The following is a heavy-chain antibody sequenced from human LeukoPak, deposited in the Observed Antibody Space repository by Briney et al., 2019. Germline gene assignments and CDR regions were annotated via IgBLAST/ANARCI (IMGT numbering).Heavy chain of an antibody. J-gene: IGHJ4*02. V-gene: IGHV3-33*06. D-gene: IGHD3-10*01. Sequence: GGSLRLSCAASGFTFSNYGMHWVRQAPSKGLEWVAVIWYDGSNKYYADSVKGRFTIARDNPKNTVYLQMNSLKAEDTAKYYCAKDTAGRFDYWGQGTLVTVSS. CDR2: IWYDGSNK. CDR1: GFTFSNYG. CDR3: AKDTAGRFDY.